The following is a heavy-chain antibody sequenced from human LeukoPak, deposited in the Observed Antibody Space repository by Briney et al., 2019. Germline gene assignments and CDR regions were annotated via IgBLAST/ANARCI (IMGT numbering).Heavy chain of an antibody. J-gene: IGHJ4*02. V-gene: IGHV3-7*01. CDR2: IKQDGSQK. D-gene: IGHD3-22*01. CDR3: ARQYDSTAYSLDY. Sequence: PGGSLRLSCAASGFTFSSYWMTWVHQAPRKGLEWVANIKQDGSQKFYLDSVKGRFTISRDNAKESLFLQMNSLRAEDTAVYYCARQYDSTAYSLDYWGQGTLVTVSS. CDR1: GFTFSSYW.